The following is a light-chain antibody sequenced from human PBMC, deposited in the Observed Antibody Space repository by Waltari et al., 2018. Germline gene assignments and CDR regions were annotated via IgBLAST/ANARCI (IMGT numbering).Light chain of an antibody. CDR1: QSVSTY. Sequence: EMVLTQSPAPLSLSPGERATLSCRASQSVSTYLAWYQQKPGQAPRLLIYDASNRATGIPARFSGSGSGTDFTLTISSLEPEDFAVYYCQQRSSWPSFGGGTKVEIK. CDR2: DAS. CDR3: QQRSSWPS. V-gene: IGKV3-11*01. J-gene: IGKJ4*01.